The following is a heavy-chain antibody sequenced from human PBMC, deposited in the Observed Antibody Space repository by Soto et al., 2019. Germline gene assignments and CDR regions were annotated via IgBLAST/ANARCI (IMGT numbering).Heavy chain of an antibody. J-gene: IGHJ4*02. Sequence: EVHLLESGGGLVQPGGSRRLSCGASGFTFSSCVMSWVRRAPGKGLEWVSCITVSGIGTYYADSVKGRFPISRDNSKNTMYLQMNNLRAEDTGVYYCAKGLLNGRWYAADWGQGTLVTVSS. CDR2: ITVSGIGT. CDR3: AKGLLNGRWYAAD. D-gene: IGHD6-13*01. CDR1: GFTFSSCV. V-gene: IGHV3-23*01.